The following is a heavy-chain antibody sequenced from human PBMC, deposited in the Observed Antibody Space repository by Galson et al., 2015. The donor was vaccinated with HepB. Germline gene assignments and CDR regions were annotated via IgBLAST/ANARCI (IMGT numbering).Heavy chain of an antibody. V-gene: IGHV6-1*01. D-gene: IGHD6-13*01. Sequence: CAISGDSVSSKSGAWNWIRQSPSRGLEWLGRTYYRSKWYSDYAVSVESRITINADTSKNQFSLRLSSVSPDDTAVYYCASSTSSVGTYFFDYWGQGTLVTVSS. CDR3: ASSTSSVGTYFFDY. J-gene: IGHJ4*02. CDR1: GDSVSSKSGA. CDR2: TYYRSKWYS.